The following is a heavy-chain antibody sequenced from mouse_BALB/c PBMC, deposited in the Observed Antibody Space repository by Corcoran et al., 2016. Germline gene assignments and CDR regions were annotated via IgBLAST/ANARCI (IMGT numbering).Heavy chain of an antibody. CDR1: GYSFTGYY. Sequence: EVQLQQSGPELVKPGASVKISCKASGYSFTGYYMHWVKQSHVKSLEWIGRINPYNGATSYNQNFKDKASLTVDQSSSTAYMELHSLTSEDSAVYYGANGGDGNFYAMDYWGQGTSVTVSS. CDR3: ANGGDGNFYAMDY. V-gene: IGHV1-26*01. D-gene: IGHD2-1*01. CDR2: INPYNGAT. J-gene: IGHJ4*01.